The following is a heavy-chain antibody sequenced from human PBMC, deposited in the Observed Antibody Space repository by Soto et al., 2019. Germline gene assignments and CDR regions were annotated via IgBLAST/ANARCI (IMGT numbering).Heavy chain of an antibody. V-gene: IGHV2-5*02. J-gene: IGHJ6*03. CDR3: AHIKQQLVRSYYYYYMDV. D-gene: IGHD6-13*01. Sequence: QITLKESGPTLVKPTQTLTLTCTFSGFSLSTSGVGVGWIRQPPGKALEWLALIYWDDDKRYSPSLKSRLTITKDTSKNQVVLTMTNMDPVDTATYYCAHIKQQLVRSYYYYYMDVWGKGTTVTVSS. CDR2: IYWDDDK. CDR1: GFSLSTSGVG.